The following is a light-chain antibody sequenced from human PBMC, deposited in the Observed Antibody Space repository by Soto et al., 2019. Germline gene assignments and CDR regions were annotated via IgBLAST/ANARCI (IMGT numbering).Light chain of an antibody. Sequence: QSALTQPASVSGSPGQSITISCTGTRSDVGGYNYVSWYQQHPGKAPKLMIYDVSNRPSGVSNRFSGSKSGNTASLTISGLQAEDEADYYYSSYTSSSTVVFVGGTKLTV. CDR3: SSYTSSSTVV. CDR2: DVS. CDR1: RSDVGGYNY. J-gene: IGLJ2*01. V-gene: IGLV2-14*01.